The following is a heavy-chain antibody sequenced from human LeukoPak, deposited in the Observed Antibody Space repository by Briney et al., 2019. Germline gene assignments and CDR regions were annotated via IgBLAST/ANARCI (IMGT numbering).Heavy chain of an antibody. CDR2: INPNSGGT. D-gene: IGHD2-15*01. V-gene: IGHV1-2*04. CDR3: ARDLQRVGHGSPNWFDP. J-gene: IGHJ5*02. CDR1: GYTFTGYY. Sequence: ASVKVSCKASGYTFTGYYMHWVRQAPGQGLEWMGWINPNSGGTNYAQKFQGWVTMTRDTSISTAYTELSRLRSDDTAVYYCARDLQRVGHGSPNWFDPWGQGTLVTVSS.